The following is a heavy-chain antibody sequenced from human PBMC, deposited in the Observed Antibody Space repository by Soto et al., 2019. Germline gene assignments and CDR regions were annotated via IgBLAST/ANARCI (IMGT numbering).Heavy chain of an antibody. D-gene: IGHD3-10*01. CDR2: ISAWGNT. V-gene: IGHV1-18*01. CDR1: GYTFTNYG. CDR3: ARDLDGSGSYYTDY. Sequence: QVQLVQSGAEVKKPGASVKVSCKASGYTFTNYGISWVRQAPGQGLEWMGWISAWGNTNYAQKLQGRVTITTDTSASTAFVELRSLRSDDTAMYFCARDLDGSGSYYTDYWGQGTLVTVSS. J-gene: IGHJ4*02.